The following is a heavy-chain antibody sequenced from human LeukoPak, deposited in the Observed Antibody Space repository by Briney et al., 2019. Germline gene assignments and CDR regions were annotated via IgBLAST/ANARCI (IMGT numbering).Heavy chain of an antibody. J-gene: IGHJ4*02. CDR3: ARAGRGLGYYFDY. V-gene: IGHV3-30*04. CDR2: ISFGGHET. D-gene: IGHD3-10*01. Sequence: PGRSLRLSCAASGFTFSRYALHWVRQAPGKGLEWVAVISFGGHETYYADSVRGRFTISRDYSKNTLYLQMNNLGADDTAVYYCARAGRGLGYYFDYWGQGALATVSS. CDR1: GFTFSRYA.